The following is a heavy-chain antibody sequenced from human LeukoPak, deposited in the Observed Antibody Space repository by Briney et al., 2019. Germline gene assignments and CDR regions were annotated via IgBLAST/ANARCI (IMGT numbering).Heavy chain of an antibody. CDR1: GGSFSGYY. CDR2: INHSGST. D-gene: IGHD3-9*01. J-gene: IGHJ6*02. Sequence: PSETLSLTCAVYGGSFSGYYWSWIRQPPGKGLEWIGEINHSGSTNYNPSLKSRVTISVDTSKKQFSLKLSSVTAADTAVYYCARDHYDVLTGYYNGMDVWGQGTTVTVSS. CDR3: ARDHYDVLTGYYNGMDV. V-gene: IGHV4-34*01.